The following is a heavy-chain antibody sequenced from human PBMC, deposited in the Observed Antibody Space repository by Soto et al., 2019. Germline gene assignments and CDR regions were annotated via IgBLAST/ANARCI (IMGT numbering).Heavy chain of an antibody. CDR1: GYTFNTYD. V-gene: IGHV1-8*02. CDR3: ARMATSGTLNWFDP. CDR2: MNPNSGNG. Sequence: ASVKVSCKTPGYTFNTYDISWVRKGTGQGLEWMGWMNPNSGNGGYAQKFQGRVTMTRDTSTSTAYMELSSLTSDDTAIYYCARMATSGTLNWFDPWGQGTLVTVSS. J-gene: IGHJ5*02.